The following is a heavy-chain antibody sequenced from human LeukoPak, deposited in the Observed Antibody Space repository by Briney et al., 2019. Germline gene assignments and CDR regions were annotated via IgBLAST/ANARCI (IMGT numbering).Heavy chain of an antibody. CDR1: GFTFGDYA. CDR3: AKGMRGGDGFDI. V-gene: IGHV3-9*01. CDR2: ISWNSGNI. J-gene: IGHJ3*02. D-gene: IGHD3-16*01. Sequence: SGGSLRLSCAASGFTFGDYAMHWVRQAPGKGLEWVSGISWNSGNIGYADSVKGRFTISRDNAKNSLYLQMNSLRAEDTALYSCAKGMRGGDGFDIWGQGTMVTVSS.